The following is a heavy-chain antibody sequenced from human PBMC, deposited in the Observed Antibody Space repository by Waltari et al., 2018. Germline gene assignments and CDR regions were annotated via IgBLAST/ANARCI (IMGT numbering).Heavy chain of an antibody. V-gene: IGHV3-23*01. CDR2: ISGTGATK. J-gene: IGHJ3*01. D-gene: IGHD5-12*01. CDR1: GFTLNPFA. CDR3: ARNGYNWVAFDV. Sequence: EVQLLESGGGLAQPGGYLSLSCVGCGFTLNPFAMTWFRTAPGKALECVSSISGTGATKYYVDSVRGRFSISRDDSKNILFLQMDSLRVEDTALYFCARNGYNWVAFDVWGQGAMVSVSS.